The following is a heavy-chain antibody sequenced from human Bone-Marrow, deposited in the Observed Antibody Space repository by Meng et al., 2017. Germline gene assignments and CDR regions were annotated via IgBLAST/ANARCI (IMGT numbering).Heavy chain of an antibody. CDR1: GFTFSSYS. J-gene: IGHJ4*02. V-gene: IGHV3-21*01. CDR3: AINGEFIYGSGCYLDY. Sequence: GESLKISCAASGFTFSSYSMNWVRQAPGKGLEWVSSISSSSSYIYYADSVKGRFTISRDNAKNSLYLQMNSLRAEDTAVYYCAINGEFIYGSGCYLDYWGQGKLVTVSS. D-gene: IGHD3-10*01. CDR2: ISSSSSYI.